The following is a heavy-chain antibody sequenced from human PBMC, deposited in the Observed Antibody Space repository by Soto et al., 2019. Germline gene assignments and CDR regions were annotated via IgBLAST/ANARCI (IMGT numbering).Heavy chain of an antibody. Sequence: SETLSLTCTVSGGSITSSSYYWGWIRQSPGKGLEWIGSIYYSGSTYYNPSLKSQVTISVDTSNNQFSLKLSSVTAADTAVYYCARGEYYYDSSGYDQYFQHWGQGTLVTVSS. CDR1: GGSITSSSYY. CDR2: IYYSGST. V-gene: IGHV4-39*07. CDR3: ARGEYYYDSSGYDQYFQH. J-gene: IGHJ1*01. D-gene: IGHD3-22*01.